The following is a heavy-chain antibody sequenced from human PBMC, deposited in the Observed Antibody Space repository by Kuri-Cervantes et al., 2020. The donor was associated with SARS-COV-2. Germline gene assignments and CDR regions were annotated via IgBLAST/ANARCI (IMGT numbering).Heavy chain of an antibody. CDR1: GGSITSYY. CDR3: ARITIFGVVISGAFDI. V-gene: IGHV4-59*01. D-gene: IGHD3-3*01. J-gene: IGHJ3*02. Sequence: LSCTVSGGSITSYYWSWIRQPPGKGLEWIGYIYYSGSTNYNTSLKSRVTISVDTSKNQFSLKLSSVTAADTAVYYCARITIFGVVISGAFDIWGQGTMVTVSS. CDR2: IYYSGST.